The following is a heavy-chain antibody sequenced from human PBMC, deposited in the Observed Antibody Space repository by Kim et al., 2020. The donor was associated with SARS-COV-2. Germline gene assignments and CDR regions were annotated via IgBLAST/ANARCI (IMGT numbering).Heavy chain of an antibody. J-gene: IGHJ4*02. CDR1: GFSFSDYY. CDR3: VGEPNY. Sequence: GGSLRLSCAASGFSFSDYYMSWIRQAPGKWLEWVAYINSDGSSIKYADSVNGRSTIPRDNSKKSLSLQMNSLTTEDTAVYYCVGEPNYWGQGTLVTVSS. V-gene: IGHV3-11*01. CDR2: INSDGSSI.